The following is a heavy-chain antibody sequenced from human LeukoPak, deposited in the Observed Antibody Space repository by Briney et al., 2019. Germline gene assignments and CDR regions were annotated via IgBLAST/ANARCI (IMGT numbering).Heavy chain of an antibody. CDR2: IYTTGST. Sequence: PSETLSLTCTVSGGSISRYYWSWIRQPAGKGLEWIGRIYTTGSTNYNPSLKSRVTISVDKSKNQFSLKLSSVTAADTAVYYCAREKEYANFDYWGQGTLVTVSS. J-gene: IGHJ4*02. D-gene: IGHD2-8*01. CDR1: GGSISRYY. V-gene: IGHV4-4*07. CDR3: AREKEYANFDY.